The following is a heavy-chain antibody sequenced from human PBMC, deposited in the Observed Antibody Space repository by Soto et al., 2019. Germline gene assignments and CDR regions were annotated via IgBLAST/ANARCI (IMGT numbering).Heavy chain of an antibody. CDR1: GYTFTGYY. D-gene: IGHD4-17*01. CDR3: ARDGGAYGDYDY. CDR2: INSRTGVT. Sequence: ASVKVSCKASGYTFTGYYMHWVRQVPGQGLEWMGWINSRTGVTNYAQKFQGWVTMTRDTSISTAYMEVSRLKSDDTAVYYCARDGGAYGDYDYWGQGTLVTVSS. J-gene: IGHJ4*02. V-gene: IGHV1-2*04.